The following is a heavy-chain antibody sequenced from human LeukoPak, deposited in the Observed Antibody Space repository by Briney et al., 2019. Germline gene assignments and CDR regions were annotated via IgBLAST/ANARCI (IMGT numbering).Heavy chain of an antibody. V-gene: IGHV1-8*03. Sequence: ASVKVSCKASGYTFTSYDINWVRQATGQGLEWMGWMNPNSGNTGYAQKFQGRVTITTDESTSTAYMELSSLRSEDTAVYYCARGTPSEQLVLDWGQGTLVTVSS. CDR1: GYTFTSYD. CDR2: MNPNSGNT. D-gene: IGHD6-6*01. J-gene: IGHJ4*02. CDR3: ARGTPSEQLVLD.